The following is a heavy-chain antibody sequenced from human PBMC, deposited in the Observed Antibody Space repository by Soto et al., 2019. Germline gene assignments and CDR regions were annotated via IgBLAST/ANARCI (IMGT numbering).Heavy chain of an antibody. CDR2: INPNSGGT. CDR1: GYTFTGYY. V-gene: IGHV1-2*02. CDR3: ARGYFDY. Sequence: ASVKVSCKTSGYTFTGYYIHWVRQAPGQGLEWMGWINPNSGGTNYAQKFQGRVTMTRDTSISTAYMEVSSLRSDDTAVYFCARGYFDYWRQGTLVTVSS. J-gene: IGHJ4*02.